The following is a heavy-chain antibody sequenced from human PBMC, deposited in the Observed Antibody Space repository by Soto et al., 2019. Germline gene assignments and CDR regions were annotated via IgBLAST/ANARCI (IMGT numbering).Heavy chain of an antibody. V-gene: IGHV1-69*13. CDR3: ARAGGSYPTRIDY. CDR1: GGTFSSYA. CDR2: IIPIFGTA. J-gene: IGHJ4*02. D-gene: IGHD1-26*01. Sequence: SVKVSCKASGGTFSSYAISWVRQAPGQGLEWMGGIIPIFGTANYAQKFQGRVTITADESTSTAYMELSSLRSEDTAVYYCARAGGSYPTRIDYWGQGTLVTVSS.